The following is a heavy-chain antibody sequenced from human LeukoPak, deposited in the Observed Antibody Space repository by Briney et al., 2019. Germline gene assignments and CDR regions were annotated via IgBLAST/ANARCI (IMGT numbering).Heavy chain of an antibody. CDR3: ARDLEI. J-gene: IGHJ3*02. Sequence: GSLRLSCAASGFTFSSYGMSWVRQPPGKGLEWVAIIKQDGSEKYYVNSVKGRFTISRDNAKNSLYLQLNILRAEDTAVYYCARDLEIWGQGTMVTVSS. CDR2: IKQDGSEK. CDR1: GFTFSSYG. V-gene: IGHV3-7*01.